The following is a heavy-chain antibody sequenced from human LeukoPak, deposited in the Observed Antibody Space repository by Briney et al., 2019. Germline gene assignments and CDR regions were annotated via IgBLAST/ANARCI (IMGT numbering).Heavy chain of an antibody. CDR1: GFTFSTYW. Sequence: GGSLRLSCAASGFTFSTYWMSWVRQAPGKGLEWVANIKQDGSEKYYLDSLKGRFTISRDNAKNSLYLQMNSLTAEDTAIYYCARSLRVAVAASYWGQGTLVTVSS. V-gene: IGHV3-7*01. J-gene: IGHJ4*02. D-gene: IGHD6-19*01. CDR2: IKQDGSEK. CDR3: ARSLRVAVAASY.